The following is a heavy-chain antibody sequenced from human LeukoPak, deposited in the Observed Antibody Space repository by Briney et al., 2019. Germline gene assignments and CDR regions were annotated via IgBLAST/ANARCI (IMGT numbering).Heavy chain of an antibody. D-gene: IGHD2-2*01. CDR2: IIPIFGTA. CDR1: GYTFTNYG. Sequence: SVKVSCQTSGYTFTNYGISWVRQAPGQGLEWMGGIIPIFGTANYAQKFQGRVTITADESTSTAYMELSSLRSEDTAVYYCAREDCSSTSCYASQGNWFDPWGQGTLVTVSS. CDR3: AREDCSSTSCYASQGNWFDP. J-gene: IGHJ5*02. V-gene: IGHV1-69*13.